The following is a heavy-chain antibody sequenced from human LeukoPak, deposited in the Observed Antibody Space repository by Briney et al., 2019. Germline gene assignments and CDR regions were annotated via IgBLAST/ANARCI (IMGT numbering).Heavy chain of an antibody. CDR2: IYYSGST. Sequence: SQTLSLTCTVSGGSISSGDYYWSWLRQPPGRGLEWVGYIYYSGSTYYNPSLKSRVTISVDTSKNQFSLKLSSVTAADTAVYYCARVRRVQLWLMGYYYYYMDVWGKGTTVTVSS. J-gene: IGHJ6*03. D-gene: IGHD5-18*01. CDR3: ARVRRVQLWLMGYYYYYMDV. V-gene: IGHV4-30-4*08. CDR1: GGSISSGDYY.